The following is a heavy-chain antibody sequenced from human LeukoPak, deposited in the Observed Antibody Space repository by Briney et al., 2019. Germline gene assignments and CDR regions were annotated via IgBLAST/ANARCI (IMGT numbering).Heavy chain of an antibody. D-gene: IGHD6-13*01. Sequence: PSETLSRNGTGPGGSISSNYWNWIVQPPGNAQVGMGYNYNGGSTNYNPSLKSRVTISVDTSKNQSFLKLSSVTAADTAVYYCAGGEVIAAAAAAFDYWGQGTLVTVSS. J-gene: IGHJ4*02. V-gene: IGHV4-59*01. CDR2: NYNGGST. CDR1: GGSISSNY. CDR3: AGGEVIAAAAAAFDY.